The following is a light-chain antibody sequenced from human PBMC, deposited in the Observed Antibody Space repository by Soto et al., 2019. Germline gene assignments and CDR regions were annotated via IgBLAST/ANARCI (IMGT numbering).Light chain of an antibody. CDR2: DAS. Sequence: EIVLTQSPATLSLSPGDRAALSCRASQSVSSYLAWYQQKPGQAPRLLTYDASNRATGIPARFSGSGSGTDFTLSISSREPEDFAVYYCQQRSSWITFGQGTRLEIK. CDR1: QSVSSY. V-gene: IGKV3-11*01. J-gene: IGKJ5*01. CDR3: QQRSSWIT.